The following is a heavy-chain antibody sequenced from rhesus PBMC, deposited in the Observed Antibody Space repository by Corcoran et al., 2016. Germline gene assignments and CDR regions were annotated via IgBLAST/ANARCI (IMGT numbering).Heavy chain of an antibody. V-gene: IGHV4-173*01. CDR3: ARGIAGTTSLYIDL. D-gene: IGHD1-20*01. CDR1: GGSISSNY. CDR2: ISGSGGST. J-gene: IGHJ2*01. Sequence: QLQLQESGPGLVKPSETLSLTCAVSGGSISSNYWSWIRQPPGKGLEWLVRISGSGGSTDYSPTLKSRVTISTDTSKNQFSLNLSSVTAADTAVYYCARGIAGTTSLYIDLWGPGTPITISS.